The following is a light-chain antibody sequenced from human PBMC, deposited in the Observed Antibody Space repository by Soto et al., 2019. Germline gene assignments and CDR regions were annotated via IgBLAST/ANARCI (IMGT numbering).Light chain of an antibody. J-gene: IGKJ1*01. V-gene: IGKV2-28*01. CDR2: LGS. Sequence: DIVMTRSPLSLPVTPGEPASISCRSSQSLLHSNGYNYLDWYLQKPGQSPQLLIYLGSNRASGVPDRFSGSGSGTDFTLKISRVEAEDVGVYYCMQALQTPGTFGHGTKVEIK. CDR1: QSLLHSNGYNY. CDR3: MQALQTPGT.